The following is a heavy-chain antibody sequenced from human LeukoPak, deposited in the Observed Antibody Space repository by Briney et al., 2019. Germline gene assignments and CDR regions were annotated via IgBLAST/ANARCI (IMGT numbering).Heavy chain of an antibody. CDR1: GGSISSLY. CDR2: IYYTGST. V-gene: IGHV4-59*08. Sequence: SETLSLTCSVSGGSISSLYWSWIRPPPGGGLEWIGYIYYTGSTNYNPSLKSRVTMFVDMSKNQFSLRLSSVTAADTAVYYCARHRAYSSSSPSDYWGQGTLVTVSS. CDR3: ARHRAYSSSSPSDY. J-gene: IGHJ4*02. D-gene: IGHD6-6*01.